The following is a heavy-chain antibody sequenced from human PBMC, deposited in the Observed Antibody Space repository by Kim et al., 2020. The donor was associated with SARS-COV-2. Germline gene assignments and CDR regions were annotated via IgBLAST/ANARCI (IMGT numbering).Heavy chain of an antibody. CDR3: ARFIKTPGRSWYSSGWNPRPPADY. Sequence: GESLKISCKGSGYSFTSYWISWVRQMPGKGLEWMGRIAPSDSYTNYSPSFQGHVTISADKSISTAYLQWSSLKASDTAMYYCARFIKTPGRSWYSSGWNPRPPADYWGQGTLVTVSS. V-gene: IGHV5-10-1*01. CDR2: IAPSDSYT. CDR1: GYSFTSYW. J-gene: IGHJ4*02. D-gene: IGHD6-19*01.